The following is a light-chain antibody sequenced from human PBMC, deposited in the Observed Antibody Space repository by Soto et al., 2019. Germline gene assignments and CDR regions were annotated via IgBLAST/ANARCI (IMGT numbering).Light chain of an antibody. V-gene: IGLV1-47*01. Sequence: QSVLTQPPSASGTPGQRVTISCSGSSSNIGSNYVYWYQQLPGTAPKLLIYRNNQRPSVVPDRFSGSKSGTSASLAISGRLSEEEDDYYCAAWDDSLSGVVFGGGTKVTVL. CDR2: RNN. J-gene: IGLJ2*01. CDR1: SSNIGSNY. CDR3: AAWDDSLSGVV.